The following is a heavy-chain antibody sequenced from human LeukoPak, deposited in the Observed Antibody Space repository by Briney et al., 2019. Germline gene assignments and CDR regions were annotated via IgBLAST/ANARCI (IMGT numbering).Heavy chain of an antibody. CDR1: GGSISSYH. CDR3: AREYYMDV. J-gene: IGHJ6*03. Sequence: SETLSLTRTVSGGSISSYHWSWIRQPPGKGLEWIGNMYYSGSTNYNPSLRSRVTISVDTSKNQFSLKLSSVTAADTAVYYCAREYYMDVWGKGTTVTISS. V-gene: IGHV4-59*01. CDR2: MYYSGST.